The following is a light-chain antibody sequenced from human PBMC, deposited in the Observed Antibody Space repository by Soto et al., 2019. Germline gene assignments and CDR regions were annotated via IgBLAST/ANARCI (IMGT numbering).Light chain of an antibody. V-gene: IGLV2-14*01. J-gene: IGLJ1*01. Sequence: QSVLTQPASVSGSPGQSITISCTGTSSDVGGYNYVSWYQQHPGKAPKLMIYDVRNRPSGVSNRFSGSKSVNTASLTISGLQAEDEADYYCSSYAGSNLGVFGTGTKVTVL. CDR2: DVR. CDR1: SSDVGGYNY. CDR3: SSYAGSNLGV.